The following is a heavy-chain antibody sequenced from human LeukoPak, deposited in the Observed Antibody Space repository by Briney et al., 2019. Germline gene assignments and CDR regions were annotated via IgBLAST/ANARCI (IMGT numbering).Heavy chain of an antibody. CDR2: IYYSGST. Sequence: PSETLSLTCTVSGGSISSYYWSWIRQPPGKGLGWIGYIYYSGSTNYNPSLKSRVTISVDTSKNQFSLKLSSVTAADTAVYYCASLGGDYYDRGYYFDYWGQGTLVTVSS. CDR1: GGSISSYY. D-gene: IGHD3-22*01. CDR3: ASLGGDYYDRGYYFDY. J-gene: IGHJ4*02. V-gene: IGHV4-59*01.